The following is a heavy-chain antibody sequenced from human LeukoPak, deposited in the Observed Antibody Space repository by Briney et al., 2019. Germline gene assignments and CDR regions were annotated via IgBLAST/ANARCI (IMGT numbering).Heavy chain of an antibody. CDR1: GFTFSRYA. D-gene: IGHD4-17*01. V-gene: IGHV3-23*01. Sequence: GGSLRLSCAASGFTFSRYAMSWVRQAPGTGLEWVSSISGSGVSTYYADSVKGRFTISRDNSKNTLYLQMNSLRAEDTAVYYCASHLHYGDYYYWYFDLWGRGTLVTVSS. CDR2: ISGSGVST. J-gene: IGHJ2*01. CDR3: ASHLHYGDYYYWYFDL.